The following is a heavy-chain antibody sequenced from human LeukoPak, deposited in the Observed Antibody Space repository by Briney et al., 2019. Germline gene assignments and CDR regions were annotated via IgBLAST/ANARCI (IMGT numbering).Heavy chain of an antibody. J-gene: IGHJ6*03. CDR3: ARNDYGDAPANYYYYYMDV. Sequence: SGGSLRLSCAASGFTFSSYWMSWVRQAPGKGLEWVANIKQDGSEKYYVDSVKGRFTISRDNAKNSLYLQMNSLRAEDAAVYYCARNDYGDAPANYYYYYMDVWGKGTTVTVSS. V-gene: IGHV3-7*01. CDR1: GFTFSSYW. CDR2: IKQDGSEK. D-gene: IGHD4-17*01.